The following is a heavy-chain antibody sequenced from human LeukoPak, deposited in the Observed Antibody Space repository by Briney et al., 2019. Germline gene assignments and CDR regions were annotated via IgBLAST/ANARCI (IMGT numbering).Heavy chain of an antibody. CDR2: IYYSGST. V-gene: IGHV4-31*03. CDR1: GGSISSGGYY. CDR3: ARGARSGSYTSEGFDY. J-gene: IGHJ4*02. Sequence: SETLSLTCTVSGGSISSGGYYRSWIRQHPGKGLEWIGYIYYSGSTYYNPSLKSRVTISVDTSKNQFSLKLSSVTAADTAVYYCARGARSGSYTSEGFDYWGQGTLVTVSS. D-gene: IGHD1-26*01.